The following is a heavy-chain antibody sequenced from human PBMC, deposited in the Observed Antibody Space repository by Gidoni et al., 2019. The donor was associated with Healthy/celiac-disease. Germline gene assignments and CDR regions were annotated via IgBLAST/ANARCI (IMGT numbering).Heavy chain of an antibody. J-gene: IGHJ3*02. D-gene: IGHD2-2*01. Sequence: EVQLVESGGGLVTPGGSLRLSCAASGFTFRNAWMSWVRQAPGKGPEWVGRIKSKTDGGTTDYAAPVKGRFTISRDDSKNTLYLQMNSLKTEDTAVYYCTTDIVVVPAAKDAFDIWGQGTMVTVSS. V-gene: IGHV3-15*01. CDR1: GFTFRNAW. CDR2: IKSKTDGGTT. CDR3: TTDIVVVPAAKDAFDI.